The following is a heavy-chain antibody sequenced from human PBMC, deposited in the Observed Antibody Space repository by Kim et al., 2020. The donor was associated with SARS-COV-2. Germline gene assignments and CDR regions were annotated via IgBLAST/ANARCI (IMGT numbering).Heavy chain of an antibody. V-gene: IGHV4-39*01. D-gene: IGHD3-9*01. J-gene: IGHJ3*02. CDR3: ATWRGGLVILHDAFDI. Sequence: SETLSLTCTVSGGSISSSSYYWGWTRQPPGKGLEWIGSIYYSGSTYYNPSLKSRVTISVDTSKNQFSLKLSSVTAADTAVYYCATWRGGLVILHDAFDIWGQGTMVTVSS. CDR2: IYYSGST. CDR1: GGSISSSSYY.